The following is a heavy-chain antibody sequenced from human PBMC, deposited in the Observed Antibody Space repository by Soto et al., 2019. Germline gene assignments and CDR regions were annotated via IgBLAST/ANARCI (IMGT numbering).Heavy chain of an antibody. V-gene: IGHV4-39*01. J-gene: IGHJ4*02. CDR3: ARHFGMLPNFDY. CDR2: IYYSGST. D-gene: IGHD3-3*01. Sequence: QLQLQESGPGLVKPSETLSLTCNVSGGSISRTSYYWGWIRQPPGKGLEWIGTIYYSGSTYYNPSPKSRVTISGDPSKNQFSLRLSSVTAADTAVYYCARHFGMLPNFDYWGQGALVTVSS. CDR1: GGSISRTSYY.